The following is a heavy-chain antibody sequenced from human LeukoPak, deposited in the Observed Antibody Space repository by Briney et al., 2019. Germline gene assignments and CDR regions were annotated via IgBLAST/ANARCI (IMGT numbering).Heavy chain of an antibody. J-gene: IGHJ4*02. CDR3: GRDWELRFHQGGLDY. Sequence: ASVKVSCKASRGTFDSHAINWVRQAPGQGLEWMGRINPRDGETNFAQKFQGRVTMTRDTSISTAYMELSGLRSDDTAVYYCGRDWELRFHQGGLDYWGQGTLVTVSS. CDR2: INPRDGET. D-gene: IGHD3-10*01. CDR1: RGTFDSHA. V-gene: IGHV1-2*06.